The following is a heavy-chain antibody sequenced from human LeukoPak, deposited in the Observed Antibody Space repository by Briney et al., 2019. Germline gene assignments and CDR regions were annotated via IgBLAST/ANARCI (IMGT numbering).Heavy chain of an antibody. CDR3: ASASKIAAAGADY. Sequence: ASVQVSCKASGYTFTGYYMHWVRQAPGQGLEWMGWINPNSCGTNYAQKFQGRVTMTRDTSISTAYMELSRLRSDDTAVYYCASASKIAAAGADYWGQGTLVTVSS. V-gene: IGHV1-2*02. CDR2: INPNSCGT. CDR1: GYTFTGYY. D-gene: IGHD6-13*01. J-gene: IGHJ4*02.